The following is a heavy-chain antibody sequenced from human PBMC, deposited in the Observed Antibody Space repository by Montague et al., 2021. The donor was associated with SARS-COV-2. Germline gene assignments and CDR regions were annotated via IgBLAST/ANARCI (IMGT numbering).Heavy chain of an antibody. J-gene: IGHJ5*01. CDR1: FGPISTYY. CDR3: ARQDAWAYCGDECYRGWFDS. V-gene: IGHV4-59*01. CDR2: IFYNGST. D-gene: IGHD2-21*01. Sequence: SETLSLTCTVSFGPISTYYWSWIRQPPGKGLEWIGFIFYNGSTKYNPSXXRRVSISLDTSKNQFSLKLSSVTAADTAVYYCARQDAWAYCGDECYRGWFDSWGQGTLVTVSS.